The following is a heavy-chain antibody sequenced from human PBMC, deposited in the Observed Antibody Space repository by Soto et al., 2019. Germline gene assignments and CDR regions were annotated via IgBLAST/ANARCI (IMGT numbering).Heavy chain of an antibody. V-gene: IGHV3-7*01. D-gene: IGHD4-17*01. CDR1: GFTFSSYW. J-gene: IGHJ4*02. CDR3: ARGGYGDSYFDY. Sequence: PGGSLRLSCVASGFTFSSYWMSWVRQAPGKGLEWVANIKQDGSEKYYVDSVKGRFTLSRDNAKNSLCLQMNSLTVEDTAVYYCARGGYGDSYFDYWGQGTLVTVSS. CDR2: IKQDGSEK.